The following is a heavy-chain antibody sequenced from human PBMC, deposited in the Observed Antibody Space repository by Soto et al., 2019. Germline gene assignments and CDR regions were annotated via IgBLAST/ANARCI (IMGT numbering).Heavy chain of an antibody. Sequence: HPGGSLRLSCAASGFTFSTYAMTWVRQAPGKGLEWVSTIGGGGSATYYADSVKGRFTISRDNSKNTLYLQMNSLRAEDTAVYYCAKGTVTFDYWGQGTLVTVSS. CDR2: IGGGGSAT. J-gene: IGHJ4*02. D-gene: IGHD4-17*01. CDR1: GFTFSTYA. CDR3: AKGTVTFDY. V-gene: IGHV3-23*01.